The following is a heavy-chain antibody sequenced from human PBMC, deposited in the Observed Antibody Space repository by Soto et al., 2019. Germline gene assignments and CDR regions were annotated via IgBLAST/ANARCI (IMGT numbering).Heavy chain of an antibody. V-gene: IGHV3-23*01. CDR2: VSRSGDNT. CDR3: ARDRVADIGYCSGGSCYGREFDP. J-gene: IGHJ5*02. CDR1: GFTFSSYA. D-gene: IGHD2-15*01. Sequence: GGSLRLSCAASGFTFSSYAMSWVRQAPGEGLEWVSAVSRSGDNTYYADSVKGRFTISRDNSKNTLYLQMNSLRSDDTAVYYCARDRVADIGYCSGGSCYGREFDPWGQGTLVTVSS.